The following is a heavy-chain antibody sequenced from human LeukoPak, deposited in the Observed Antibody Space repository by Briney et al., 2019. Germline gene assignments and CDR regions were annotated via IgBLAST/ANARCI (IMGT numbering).Heavy chain of an antibody. D-gene: IGHD3-3*01. J-gene: IGHJ4*02. Sequence: GSLRLSCAASGFTFSSYEMNWIRQSPGKGLEWIGEINHSGSTNYNPSLKSRVTISVDTSKNQFSLKLSSVTAADTAVYYCARVSGDFWSGLAPTRPFDYWGQGTLVTVSS. CDR2: INHSGST. CDR3: ARVSGDFWSGLAPTRPFDY. V-gene: IGHV4-34*01. CDR1: GFTFSSYE.